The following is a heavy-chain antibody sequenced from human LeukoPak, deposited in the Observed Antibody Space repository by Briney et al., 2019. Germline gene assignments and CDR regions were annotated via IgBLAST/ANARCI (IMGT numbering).Heavy chain of an antibody. CDR3: AREGYYGSGSYYSENYFDY. CDR1: GFTFSSYA. Sequence: PGGSLRLSCAASGFTFSSYAMHWVRQAPGKGLEWVAVISYDGGNKYYADSVKGRFTISRDNSKNTLYLQMNSLRAEDTAVYYCAREGYYGSGSYYSENYFDYWGQGTLVTVSS. D-gene: IGHD3-10*01. V-gene: IGHV3-30*04. CDR2: ISYDGGNK. J-gene: IGHJ4*02.